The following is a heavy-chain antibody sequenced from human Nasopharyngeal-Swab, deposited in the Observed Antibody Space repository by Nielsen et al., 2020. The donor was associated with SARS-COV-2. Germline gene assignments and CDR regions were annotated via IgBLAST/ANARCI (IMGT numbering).Heavy chain of an antibody. V-gene: IGHV4-34*01. Sequence: WIRQPPGKRLEWIGEINHSGSTNYNPSLKSRVTISVDTSKNQFSLKLSSVTAADTAVYYCARIEDCSSTSCYGYFDYWGQGALVTVSS. CDR2: INHSGST. D-gene: IGHD2-2*01. J-gene: IGHJ4*02. CDR3: ARIEDCSSTSCYGYFDY.